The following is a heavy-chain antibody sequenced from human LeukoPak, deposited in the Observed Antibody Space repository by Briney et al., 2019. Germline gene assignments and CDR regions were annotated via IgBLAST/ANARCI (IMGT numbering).Heavy chain of an antibody. CDR2: IYYSGST. CDR1: GGSISSSSYY. Sequence: PSETLSLTCTVSGGSISSSSYYWGWIRQPPGKGLGWIGSIYYSGSTYYNPSLKSRVTISVDTSKNQFSLKLSTVTAADTAVYYCARAFVLLWFGELSPDWFDPWGQGTLVTVSS. D-gene: IGHD3-10*01. J-gene: IGHJ5*02. V-gene: IGHV4-39*01. CDR3: ARAFVLLWFGELSPDWFDP.